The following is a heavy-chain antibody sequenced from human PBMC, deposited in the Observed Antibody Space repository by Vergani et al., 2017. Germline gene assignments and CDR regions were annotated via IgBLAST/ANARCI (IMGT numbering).Heavy chain of an antibody. CDR2: ISSSSSYI. V-gene: IGHV3-21*01. J-gene: IGHJ6*02. CDR3: AGDRYYTGAGSDPYCYYYGLDV. CDR1: GFTFSSYS. D-gene: IGHD3-10*01. Sequence: EVQLVESGGGLVKRGGSLRLSCAASGFTFSSYSMNWVRQAPGKGLEWVSSISSSSSYIHYSDSLKGRFTISRDNAKSSLYLQMNSLSAEDTGVYYCAGDRYYTGAGSDPYCYYYGLDVWGQGTAVTVSS.